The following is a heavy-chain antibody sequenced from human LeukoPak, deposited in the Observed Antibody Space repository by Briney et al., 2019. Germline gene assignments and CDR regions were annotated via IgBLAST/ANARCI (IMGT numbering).Heavy chain of an antibody. V-gene: IGHV3-30*18. CDR2: ISYDGSNK. J-gene: IGHJ4*02. D-gene: IGHD1-14*01. CDR1: GYTFTGYY. CDR3: AKDRPEYYFDY. Sequence: SCKASGYTFTGYYMHWVRQAPGKGLEWVAVISYDGSNKYYADSVKGRFTISRDNSKNTLYLQMNSLRAEDTAVYYCAKDRPEYYFDYWGQGTLVTVSS.